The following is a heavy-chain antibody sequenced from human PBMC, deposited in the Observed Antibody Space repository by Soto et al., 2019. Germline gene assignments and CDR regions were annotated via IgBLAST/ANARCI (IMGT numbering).Heavy chain of an antibody. CDR2: LNPNSGAT. CDR1: EYTFTDNY. CDR3: ARQSCGSTSCFYDY. Sequence: ASVKVSCKTSEYTFTDNYIYWIRQAPGQGLEWMGWLNPNSGATDFAQRFQGRVTLTSDTSISAAYMELNRLTSDDTAVFYCARQSCGSTSCFYDYWGPGTLVTVSS. V-gene: IGHV1-2*02. J-gene: IGHJ4*02. D-gene: IGHD2-2*01.